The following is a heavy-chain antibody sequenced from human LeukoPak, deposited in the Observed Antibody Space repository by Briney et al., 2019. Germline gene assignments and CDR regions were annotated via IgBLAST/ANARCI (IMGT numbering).Heavy chain of an antibody. Sequence: ASVKVSCKASGYTFTSYAMHWVRQAPGQRLEWMGWINAGNGNTKYSQKFQGRVTITRDTSASTAYMELSSLRSEDTAVYYCARDHDILTGYPWRNWYFDLWGRGTLVTVSS. CDR1: GYTFTSYA. D-gene: IGHD3-9*01. CDR3: ARDHDILTGYPWRNWYFDL. J-gene: IGHJ2*01. CDR2: INAGNGNT. V-gene: IGHV1-3*01.